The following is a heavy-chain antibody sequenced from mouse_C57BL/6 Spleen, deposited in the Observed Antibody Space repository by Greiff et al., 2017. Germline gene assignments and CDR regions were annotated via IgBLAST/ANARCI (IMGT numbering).Heavy chain of an antibody. CDR2: ISSGSSTI. J-gene: IGHJ3*01. CDR1: GFTFSDYG. V-gene: IGHV5-17*01. Sequence: EVPVVESGGGLVKPGGSLKLSCAASGFTFSDYGMHWVRQAPEKGLEWVAYISSGSSTIYYADPVKGRFTISRDNAKNTLFLQMTSLRSEDTAMYYCARGGITPFAYWGQGTLVTVSA. D-gene: IGHD2-4*01. CDR3: ARGGITPFAY.